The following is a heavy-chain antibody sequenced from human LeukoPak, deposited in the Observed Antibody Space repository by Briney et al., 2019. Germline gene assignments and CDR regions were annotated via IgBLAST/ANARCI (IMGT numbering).Heavy chain of an antibody. J-gene: IGHJ4*02. Sequence: PSETLSLTCTVSGGSISSSSYYWGWIRQPPGKGLEWIGTIYYSGSTYYNPSLKSRVTISVDTSKSQFSLKLSSVTAADTAVYYCARRTMVRGVITSYSFDYWGQGTLVTVSS. CDR1: GGSISSSSYY. CDR2: IYYSGST. CDR3: ARRTMVRGVITSYSFDY. V-gene: IGHV4-39*01. D-gene: IGHD3-10*01.